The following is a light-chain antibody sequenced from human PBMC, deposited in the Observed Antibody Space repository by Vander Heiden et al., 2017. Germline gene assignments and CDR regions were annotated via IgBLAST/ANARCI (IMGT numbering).Light chain of an antibody. J-gene: IGLJ2*01. Sequence: QSALTHPYSLSGSPRPSITISCSGRSSDIGDYNYVSWYHQRPGEAPKLIIYGVSNRPSGVSDRFSGSKSGSTASLTISGLQTGDEANYYCSSFTTTATFVVFGGGTKLSVL. CDR2: GVS. CDR3: SSFTTTATFVV. V-gene: IGLV2-14*01. CDR1: SSDIGDYNY.